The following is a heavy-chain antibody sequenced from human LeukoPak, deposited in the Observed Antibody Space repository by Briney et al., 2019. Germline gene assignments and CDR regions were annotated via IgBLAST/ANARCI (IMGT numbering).Heavy chain of an antibody. V-gene: IGHV3-30-3*01. CDR3: ARGGYYDSSGYYYIDY. J-gene: IGHJ4*02. CDR1: GFTFSSYT. D-gene: IGHD3-22*01. CDR2: ISYDGSNK. Sequence: GGFLRLSCAASGFTFSSYTMHWVRQAPGKGLEWVAVISYDGSNKYYADSVKGRFTISRDNSKNTLYLQMNSLRADDTAVYYCARGGYYDSSGYYYIDYWGQGTLVTVSS.